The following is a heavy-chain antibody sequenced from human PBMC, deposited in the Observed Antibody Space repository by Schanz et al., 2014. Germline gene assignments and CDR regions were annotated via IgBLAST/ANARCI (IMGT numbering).Heavy chain of an antibody. J-gene: IGHJ4*02. CDR3: TRGSGSRSYGWYYDS. V-gene: IGHV3-23*04. CDR1: GFTFTTNA. CDR2: ISGNGGST. D-gene: IGHD3-10*01. Sequence: EVQLVESGGGLVQPGGSLRLSCAASGFTFTTNAMSWVRQPPGKGLEWVSAISGNGGSTYFADSVKGRFTISRDNSDNTLFLQMNSVRAEDSAVYYCTRGSGSRSYGWYYDSWGQGTLVTVSS.